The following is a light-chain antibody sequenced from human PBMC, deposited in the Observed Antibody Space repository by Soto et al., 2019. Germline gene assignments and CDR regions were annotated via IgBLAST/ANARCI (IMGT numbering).Light chain of an antibody. CDR2: GAS. CDR3: QQYSNWPPWT. V-gene: IGKV3-15*01. J-gene: IGKJ1*01. Sequence: EIVMTQSPATLSVSPGERATLSCRASQSVKSNLAWYQQKPGQAPRLLIYGASTRATGVPARFSGSGSGTAFTLPISSLQSEDLAVYYCQQYSNWPPWTFGQGTNVEIK. CDR1: QSVKSN.